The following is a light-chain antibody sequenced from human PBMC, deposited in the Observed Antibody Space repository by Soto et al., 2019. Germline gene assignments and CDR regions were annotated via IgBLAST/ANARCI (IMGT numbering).Light chain of an antibody. V-gene: IGLV2-23*01. Sequence: QSVLTQPASVSGSPGQSITISCTGTSSDVGSYNLVSWYQQYPGKAPKLMIYEGTKRPSGVSNRFSGSKSGNTASLTISGLQAEDEADYYCCSYAGSPYVFGTGTKLTVL. J-gene: IGLJ1*01. CDR1: SSDVGSYNL. CDR3: CSYAGSPYV. CDR2: EGT.